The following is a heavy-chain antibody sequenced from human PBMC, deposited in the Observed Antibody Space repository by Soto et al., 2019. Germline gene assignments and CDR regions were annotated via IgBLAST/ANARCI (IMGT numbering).Heavy chain of an antibody. J-gene: IGHJ4*02. Sequence: QVQLQESGPGLVKPSQTLSLTCYVSGGSITSGGYSWTWIRHQPGKALQWSGYIFDSGSAYYNPALXSRLTISVDTGXXXXSLELSSXXXXXXXVYYCARGSGXXXXXDSWGQG. V-gene: IGHV4-31*02. D-gene: IGHD3-3*01. CDR3: CARGSGXXXXXDS. CDR1: GGSITSGGYS. CDR2: IFDSGSA.